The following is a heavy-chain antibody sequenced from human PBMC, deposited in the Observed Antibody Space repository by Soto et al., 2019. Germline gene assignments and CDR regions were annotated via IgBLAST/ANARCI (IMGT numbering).Heavy chain of an antibody. V-gene: IGHV4-59*01. J-gene: IGHJ5*02. CDR3: WRGVTLDYDFWSGPEARTNWFDP. CDR2: IYYSGST. CDR1: GVSISSYY. Sequence: SETLSLTCTVSGVSISSYYWSWIRQPPGKGLEWIGYIYYSGSTNYNPSLKSRVTISVDTSKNQFSLKLITVTAADTAVYYCWRGVTLDYDFWSGPEARTNWFDPWGQGTLVTVSS. D-gene: IGHD3-3*01.